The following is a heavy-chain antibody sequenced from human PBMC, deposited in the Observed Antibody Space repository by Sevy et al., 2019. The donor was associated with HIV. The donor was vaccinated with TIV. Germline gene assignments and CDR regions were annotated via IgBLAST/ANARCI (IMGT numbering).Heavy chain of an antibody. CDR3: ARGGDFLLTD. D-gene: IGHD2-21*01. CDR2: IRYDGTRK. CDR1: GFTFSDYS. V-gene: IGHV3-30*02. Sequence: GGSLRLSCAASGFTFSDYSMHWVRQAPGKGLEWVAFIRYDGTRKDYADSGKGRFTISRDNSKKTLFLQMNSLRAEDTAVYDCARGGDFLLTDWGQGALVTVSS. J-gene: IGHJ1*01.